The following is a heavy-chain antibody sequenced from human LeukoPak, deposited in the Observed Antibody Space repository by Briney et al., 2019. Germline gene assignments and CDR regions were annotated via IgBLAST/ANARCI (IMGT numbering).Heavy chain of an antibody. Sequence: GGSLTLSCVVSGFTVSNNYMKWVRQAPGKGLEWVSTIYGGGSTYYADSVKGRFTISRDNSKNTLYLQMNSLRAEDTAVYYCARTRYSGRTTAFFDYWGQGTLVTVSS. CDR1: GFTVSNNY. J-gene: IGHJ4*02. D-gene: IGHD1-26*01. CDR3: ARTRYSGRTTAFFDY. CDR2: IYGGGST. V-gene: IGHV3-53*01.